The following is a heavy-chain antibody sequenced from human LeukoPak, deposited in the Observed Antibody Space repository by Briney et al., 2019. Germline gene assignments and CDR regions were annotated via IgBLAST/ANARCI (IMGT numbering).Heavy chain of an antibody. CDR3: ARDSKGTESGDYYYGMDV. CDR1: GYTFTGYY. V-gene: IGHV1-2*02. J-gene: IGHJ6*04. D-gene: IGHD7-27*01. Sequence: SVKVSCKASGYTFTGYYMHWVRRAPGRGLEWMGWINPNSGGTNYAQKFQGGVIMTRDTYISTAYMELSRLRSDDTAVYYCARDSKGTESGDYYYGMDVWGKGTTVTVSS. CDR2: INPNSGGT.